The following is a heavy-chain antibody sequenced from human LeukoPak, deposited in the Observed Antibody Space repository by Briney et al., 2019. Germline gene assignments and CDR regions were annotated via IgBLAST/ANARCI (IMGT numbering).Heavy chain of an antibody. V-gene: IGHV4-59*01. J-gene: IGHJ5*02. CDR2: IHDTRGT. D-gene: IGHD6-13*01. Sequence: PSETLPLTCTVSGGSMKNYYWSWIRQPPGKGLEWIGYIHDTRGTNYNPYLKSRVTMSLDTSKNHFSLSLNSVTAADTAVYFCAGGIGYATSPADHLGQGTLVTVSS. CDR1: GGSMKNYY. CDR3: AGGIGYATSPADH.